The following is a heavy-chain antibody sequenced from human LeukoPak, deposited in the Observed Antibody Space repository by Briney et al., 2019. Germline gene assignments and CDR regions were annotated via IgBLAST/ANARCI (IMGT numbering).Heavy chain of an antibody. CDR3: ARIPQYSGSPYFDY. CDR2: INWNGGST. D-gene: IGHD1-26*01. J-gene: IGHJ4*02. CDR1: GFTFDDYG. V-gene: IGHV3-20*04. Sequence: PGGSLRLSCAASGFTFDDYGMSWVRQAPEKGLEWVSGINWNGGSTGYADSVKGRFTISRDNAKNSLYLQMNSLRAEDTAVYYCARIPQYSGSPYFDYWGQGTLVTVSS.